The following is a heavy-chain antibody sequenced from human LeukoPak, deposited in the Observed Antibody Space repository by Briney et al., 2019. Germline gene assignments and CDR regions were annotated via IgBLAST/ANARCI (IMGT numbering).Heavy chain of an antibody. V-gene: IGHV3-7*01. CDR3: ARGGARYSRDDY. CDR1: GFTFSSYG. CDR2: IKQDGSEK. D-gene: IGHD6-13*01. Sequence: PGRSLRLSCAASGFTFSSYGMHWVRQAPGKGLEWVANIKQDGSEKYYVDSVKGRFTISRDNAKNSLYLQMNSLRAEDTAVYYCARGGARYSRDDYWGQGTLVTVSS. J-gene: IGHJ4*02.